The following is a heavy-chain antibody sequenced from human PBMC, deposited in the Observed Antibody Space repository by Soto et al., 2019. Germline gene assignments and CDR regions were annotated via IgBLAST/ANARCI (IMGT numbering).Heavy chain of an antibody. J-gene: IGHJ6*02. CDR2: ISGSGGST. CDR1: GFTFSSYA. V-gene: IGHV3-23*01. Sequence: LGGSLRLSCAASGFTFSSYAMSWVRQAPGKGLEWVSAISGSGGSTYYADSVKGRFTISRDNSKNTLYLQMNSLRAEDTAVYYCAKDSKDRGVLYYYGMDVWGQGTTVTVSS. D-gene: IGHD3-10*01. CDR3: AKDSKDRGVLYYYGMDV.